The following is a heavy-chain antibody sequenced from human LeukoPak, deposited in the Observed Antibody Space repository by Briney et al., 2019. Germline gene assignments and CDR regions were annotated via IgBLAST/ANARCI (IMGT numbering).Heavy chain of an antibody. CDR3: ARAGAYHFDN. CDR2: INTDTSGT. CDR1: GFTFTDYW. D-gene: IGHD3-16*01. J-gene: IGHJ4*02. V-gene: IGHV3-74*01. Sequence: GGSQRLSCAASGFTFTDYWMHWVRQAPGKGLVWVSIINTDTSGTYYADSVKGRFTISRDNAKNTLYLQMNSLRAEDTAVYYCARAGAYHFDNWGQGTLVSVSS.